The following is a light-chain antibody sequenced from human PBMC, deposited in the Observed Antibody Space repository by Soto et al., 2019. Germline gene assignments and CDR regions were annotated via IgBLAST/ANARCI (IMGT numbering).Light chain of an antibody. CDR2: WAS. V-gene: IGKV4-1*01. CDR1: QSVLYSSNNQNY. J-gene: IGKJ2*01. CDR3: QQYYNLPYT. Sequence: DIVMTQSPDSLAVSLGERATINCKSSQSVLYSSNNQNYLTWDQQKPGQPPKLLIYWASTRESGVPDRFSGSGSGTDFTLTISSLQAEDVAVYYCQQYYNLPYTFGQGTKLEIK.